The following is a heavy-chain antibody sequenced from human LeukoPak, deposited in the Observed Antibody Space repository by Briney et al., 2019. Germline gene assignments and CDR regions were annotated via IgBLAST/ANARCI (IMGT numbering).Heavy chain of an antibody. V-gene: IGHV2-5*02. D-gene: IGHD3-10*01. CDR2: IYWDDDK. Sequence: SGPTLVKPTQTLTLTCSFSGFSLNTSGVAVNWVRQPPGKAREWLALIYWDDDKRYSSPLQSRLTITQDTSENRVVLTMANMEPVDTATYFSVHSGVWFGESSLHYWGQGTLVTVSS. J-gene: IGHJ4*02. CDR3: VHSGVWFGESSLHY. CDR1: GFSLNTSGVA.